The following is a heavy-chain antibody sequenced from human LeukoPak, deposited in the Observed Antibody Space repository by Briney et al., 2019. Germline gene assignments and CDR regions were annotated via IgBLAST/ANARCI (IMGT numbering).Heavy chain of an antibody. Sequence: GGSLRLSCAASGFTFSDYYMSWIRQAPGEGLEWVSYISSSGSTIYYADSVKGRFTISRDNAKNSLYLQMNSLRAEDTAVYYCARAGDSSGYYIYNWFDPWGQGTLVTVSS. V-gene: IGHV3-11*04. CDR3: ARAGDSSGYYIYNWFDP. CDR1: GFTFSDYY. D-gene: IGHD3-22*01. CDR2: ISSSGSTI. J-gene: IGHJ5*02.